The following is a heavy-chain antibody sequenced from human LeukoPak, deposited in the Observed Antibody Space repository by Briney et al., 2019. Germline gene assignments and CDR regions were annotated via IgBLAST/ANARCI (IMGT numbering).Heavy chain of an antibody. CDR1: GFTVSNNY. J-gene: IGHJ4*02. CDR2: IDTGVNT. V-gene: IGHV3-53*01. Sequence: GGSLRLSCAASGFTVSNNYMSWVRQAPGKGLEWVSIIDTGVNTYYADSVKGRFTISRDNSKDTLYLQMNSLRAEDTAVYYCARDLNYWGQGTLVTVSS. CDR3: ARDLNY.